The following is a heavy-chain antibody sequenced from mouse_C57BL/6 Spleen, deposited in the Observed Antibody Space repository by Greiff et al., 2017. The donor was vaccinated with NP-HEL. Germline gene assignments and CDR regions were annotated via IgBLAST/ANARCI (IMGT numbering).Heavy chain of an antibody. CDR1: GYTFTSYW. CDR2: IDPSDSYT. Sequence: QVQLQQPGAELVRPGTSVKLSCKASGYTFTSYWMHWVKQRPGQGLEWIGVIDPSDSYTNYNQKFKGKATLTVDTSSSTAYMQLSSLTSEDSAVYYCARLGYSNFYYAMDYWGQGTSVTVSS. J-gene: IGHJ4*01. D-gene: IGHD2-5*01. V-gene: IGHV1-59*01. CDR3: ARLGYSNFYYAMDY.